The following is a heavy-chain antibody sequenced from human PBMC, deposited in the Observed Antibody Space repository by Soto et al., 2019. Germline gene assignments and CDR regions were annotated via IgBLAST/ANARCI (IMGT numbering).Heavy chain of an antibody. CDR2: IIPIFGTA. CDR3: ATDPLVVVPAAIDYYYGMDV. Sequence: QVQLVQSGAEVKKPGSSVKVSCKASGGTFSSYAISWVRQAPGQGLEWMGWIIPIFGTANYAQKFQGRVTITAEESTSTAYMELSSLRSEDTAVYYCATDPLVVVPAAIDYYYGMDVWGQGTTVTVSS. D-gene: IGHD2-2*02. V-gene: IGHV1-69*01. J-gene: IGHJ6*02. CDR1: GGTFSSYA.